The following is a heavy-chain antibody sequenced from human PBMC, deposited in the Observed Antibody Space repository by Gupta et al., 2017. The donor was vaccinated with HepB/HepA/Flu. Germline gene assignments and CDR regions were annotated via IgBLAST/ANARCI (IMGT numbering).Heavy chain of an antibody. CDR2: INWDDDK. CDR1: GFPLSTSGVG. V-gene: IGHV2-5*02. J-gene: IGHJ4*02. D-gene: IGHD6-19*01. CDR3: ENRQRGDRGWCFDY. Sequence: QITLKESGPTLVQPTQTLTLTCTFSGFPLSTSGVGVGWIRQPPGKALEWLALINWDDDKRYSPSLKRRLTINKDNYKNPVVLKMTNMDPGDTATYFCENRQRGDRGWCFDYWGQGTRGTVA.